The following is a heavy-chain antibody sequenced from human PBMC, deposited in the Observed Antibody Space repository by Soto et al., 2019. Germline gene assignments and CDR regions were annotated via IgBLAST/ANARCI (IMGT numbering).Heavy chain of an antibody. CDR3: ARDAPYYYGSGSYYKGYYFDY. J-gene: IGHJ4*02. D-gene: IGHD3-10*01. CDR1: GYTFTSYY. Sequence: ASVKVSCKASGYTFTSYYMHWVRQAPGQGLEWMGIINPSGGSTSYAQKFQGRVTMTRDTSTSTVYMELSSLRSEDTAVYYCARDAPYYYGSGSYYKGYYFDYWGQGTLVTVSS. CDR2: INPSGGST. V-gene: IGHV1-46*03.